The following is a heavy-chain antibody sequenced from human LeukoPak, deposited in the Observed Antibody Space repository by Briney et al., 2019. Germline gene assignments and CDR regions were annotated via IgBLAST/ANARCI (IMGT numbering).Heavy chain of an antibody. CDR3: ARDSRCSSPTKLYYYYMDV. D-gene: IGHD6-13*01. J-gene: IGHJ6*03. CDR2: IYSGGST. Sequence: PGGSLRLSCAASGFTVSSNYMSWVRQAPGRGLEWVSVIYSGGSTYYADSVKGRFTISRDNSKNTLYPQMNSLRAEDTAVYYCARDSRCSSPTKLYYYYMDVWGKGTTVTVSS. V-gene: IGHV3-53*01. CDR1: GFTVSSNY.